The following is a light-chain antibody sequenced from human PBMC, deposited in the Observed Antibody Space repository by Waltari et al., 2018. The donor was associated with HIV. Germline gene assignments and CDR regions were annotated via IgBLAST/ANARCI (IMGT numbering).Light chain of an antibody. CDR2: GAS. V-gene: IGKV3D-15*01. J-gene: IGKJ2*01. Sequence: IVMTHSPATLSVSPGQRATLSCRASQSVGVNLAWYNHKPGQAPRLLIYGASTRASGIAPRFSGSGSGTAFTLTISNLQSEDVAVYFCQQYSDWTPLYTFGQGTKLEIK. CDR1: QSVGVN. CDR3: QQYSDWTPLYT.